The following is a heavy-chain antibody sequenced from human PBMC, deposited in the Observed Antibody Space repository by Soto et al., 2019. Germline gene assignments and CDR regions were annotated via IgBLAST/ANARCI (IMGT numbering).Heavy chain of an antibody. V-gene: IGHV1-2*02. D-gene: IGHD3-10*01. CDR1: GYTFTAYY. CDR2: INPKFGDT. Sequence: QVQLVQSGAEVTVPGDSVRVSCEASGYTFTAYYIHWVRQAPGQGLEWMGWINPKFGDTTYAQDFQGRLTFTRDMSISTVDMDLSRLTSDDTAIYYCARNMDYYYGPGSGNGHGVWGQGTTVNVFS. J-gene: IGHJ6*02. CDR3: ARNMDYYYGPGSGNGHGV.